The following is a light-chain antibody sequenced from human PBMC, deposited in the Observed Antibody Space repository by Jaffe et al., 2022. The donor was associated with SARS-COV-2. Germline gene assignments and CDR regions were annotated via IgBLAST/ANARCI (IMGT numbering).Light chain of an antibody. J-gene: IGKJ3*01. CDR1: QAINTY. CDR2: GAS. CDR3: QQYWSYPFT. V-gene: IGKV1-8*01. Sequence: AIRMTQSPSSFSASTGDRVTITCRASQAINTYLAWYQQKPGKAPKLLIYGASSLQSGVPLRFSGSGYGTDFTLTISYLQSEDFATYYCQQYWSYPFTFGPGTKVDI.